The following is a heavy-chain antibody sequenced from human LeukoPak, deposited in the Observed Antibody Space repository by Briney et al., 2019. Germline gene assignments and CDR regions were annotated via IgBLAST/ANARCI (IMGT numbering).Heavy chain of an antibody. D-gene: IGHD2-2*02. CDR1: GYTFTNYT. CDR2: ISPYHSNR. CDR3: ARGPDSIPGPDYFAY. J-gene: IGHJ4*02. Sequence: ASVKVSCKASGYTFTNYTITWVRQAPGQGLEWMGWISPYHSNRNYAQRLQGRVTMTTDTSTSTVYMELRSLRSDDTAVYYCARGPDSIPGPDYFAYWGQGTLVTVSS. V-gene: IGHV1-18*01.